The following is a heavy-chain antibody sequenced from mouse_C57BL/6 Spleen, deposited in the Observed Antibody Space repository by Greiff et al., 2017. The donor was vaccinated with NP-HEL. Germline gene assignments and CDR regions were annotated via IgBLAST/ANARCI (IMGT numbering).Heavy chain of an antibody. CDR1: GYTFTSYW. Sequence: QVQLQQPGAELVKPGASVKMSCKASGYTFTSYWITWVKQRPGQGLEWIGDIYPGSGSTNYNEKFKSKATLTVDTSSSTAYMQLSSLTSEDSAVYYCARALITTVVATEDYWGQGTTLTVSS. CDR2: IYPGSGST. CDR3: ARALITTVVATEDY. V-gene: IGHV1-55*01. D-gene: IGHD1-1*01. J-gene: IGHJ2*01.